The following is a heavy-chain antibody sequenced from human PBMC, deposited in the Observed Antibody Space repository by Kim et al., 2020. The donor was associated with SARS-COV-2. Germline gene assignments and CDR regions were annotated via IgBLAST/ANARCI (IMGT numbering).Heavy chain of an antibody. D-gene: IGHD5-18*01. Sequence: SQTLSLTCAISGDSVSSNSGVWNWISQSPSRGLEWLGRTYYRSRWYYDYAESVRGRIIINPDTSKNQFSLQVNSVTPEDTSVYFCARDAPGNSLFDYWGQGILVTVSS. CDR3: ARDAPGNSLFDY. J-gene: IGHJ4*02. CDR2: TYYRSRWYY. CDR1: GDSVSSNSGV. V-gene: IGHV6-1*01.